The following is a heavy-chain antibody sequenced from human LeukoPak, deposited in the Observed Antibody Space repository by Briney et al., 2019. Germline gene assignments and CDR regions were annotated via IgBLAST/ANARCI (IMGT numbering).Heavy chain of an antibody. CDR3: ARQYGRPFDY. CDR2: IYPGDSDT. CDR1: GYSFGDSW. J-gene: IGHJ4*02. D-gene: IGHD3-10*01. Sequence: GESLKISCKGSGYSFGDSWIGWVRQMPGKGLEWMGIIYPGDSDTRYSPSFQGQVTISADKSISTTYLQWGSLKATDTAMYYCARQYGRPFDYWGQGTLVTVSS. V-gene: IGHV5-51*01.